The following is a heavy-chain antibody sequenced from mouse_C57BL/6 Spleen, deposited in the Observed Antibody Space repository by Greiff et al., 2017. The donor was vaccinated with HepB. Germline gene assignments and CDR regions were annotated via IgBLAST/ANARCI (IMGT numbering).Heavy chain of an antibody. CDR1: GYAFSSSW. J-gene: IGHJ3*01. CDR2: IYPGDGDT. V-gene: IGHV1-82*01. CDR3: AREGGRFAY. D-gene: IGHD1-1*01. Sequence: QVQLQQSGPELVKPGASVKISCKAYGYAFSSSWMNWVKQRPGKGLEWIGRIYPGDGDTNYNGKFKGKATLTADKSSSTAYMQLSSLTSEDSAVYFCAREGGRFAYWGQGTLVTVSA.